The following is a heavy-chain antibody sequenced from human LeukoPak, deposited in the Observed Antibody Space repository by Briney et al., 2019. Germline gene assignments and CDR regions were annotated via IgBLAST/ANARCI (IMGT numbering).Heavy chain of an antibody. Sequence: GGSLRLSCAASGFNFNSYAMTWVRQAPGRGLEWVSAISGGGGTIYRADSVRGRFTISRDNSMNTLYLQMSSLSVDDTAVYYCAKASSVPGDSSGWLWAFDVWGQGTMVTVSS. V-gene: IGHV3-23*01. D-gene: IGHD6-19*01. CDR1: GFNFNSYA. CDR2: ISGGGGTI. J-gene: IGHJ3*01. CDR3: AKASSVPGDSSGWLWAFDV.